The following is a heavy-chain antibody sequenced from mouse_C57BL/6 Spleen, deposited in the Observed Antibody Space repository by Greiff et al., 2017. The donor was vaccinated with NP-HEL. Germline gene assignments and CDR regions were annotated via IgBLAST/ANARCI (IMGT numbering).Heavy chain of an antibody. J-gene: IGHJ4*01. V-gene: IGHV1-26*01. Sequence: VQLQQSGPELVKPGASVKISCKASGYTFTDYYMNWVKQSHGKSLEWIGDINPNNGGTSYNQKFKGKATLTVDKSSSTAYMELRSLTSEDSAVYYCARTVYDGMDYWGQGTSVTVSA. CDR1: GYTFTDYY. D-gene: IGHD2-3*01. CDR3: ARTVYDGMDY. CDR2: INPNNGGT.